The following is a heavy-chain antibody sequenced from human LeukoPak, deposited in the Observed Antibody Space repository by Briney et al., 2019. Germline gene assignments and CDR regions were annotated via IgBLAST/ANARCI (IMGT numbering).Heavy chain of an antibody. Sequence: GGSLRLSXAASGFTFSSYSMNWVRQAPGKGLEWVSSISSSSSYIYYADSVKGRFTISRDNAKNSLYLQMNSLRAEDTAVYYCARDLPNSSGWYGYWGQGTLVTVSS. CDR2: ISSSSSYI. D-gene: IGHD6-19*01. CDR1: GFTFSSYS. V-gene: IGHV3-21*01. J-gene: IGHJ4*02. CDR3: ARDLPNSSGWYGY.